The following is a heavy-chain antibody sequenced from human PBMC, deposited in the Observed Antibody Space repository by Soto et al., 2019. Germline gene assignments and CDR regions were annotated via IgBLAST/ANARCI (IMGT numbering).Heavy chain of an antibody. CDR3: APHTLDTGMPSGY. V-gene: IGHV1-18*01. J-gene: IGHJ4*02. CDR1: GYTFTNYG. Sequence: QVQLVQSGAAVREPGASVKVSCKASGYTFTNYGVSWVRQAPGQGLEWMGWIGGYKGNTNYAQKLQGRDTLTTDTSTSTAYMELRSLRSDDTAVYYCAPHTLDTGMPSGYWGQGTLVTVSS. D-gene: IGHD5-18*01. CDR2: IGGYKGNT.